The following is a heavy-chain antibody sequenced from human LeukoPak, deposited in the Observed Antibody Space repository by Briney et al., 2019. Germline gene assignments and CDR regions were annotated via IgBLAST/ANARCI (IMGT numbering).Heavy chain of an antibody. V-gene: IGHV3-21*01. J-gene: IGHJ4*02. CDR1: GFTFSTYT. CDR2: ISSSSYYI. CDR3: GAAYSGSSPFDY. D-gene: IGHD1-26*01. Sequence: GGSLRLSCTASGFTFSTYTMNWVRQAPGKGLEWASSISSSSYYIYYADSVKGRFTISRDNAKNSLFLQMNSLGAEDTAVYYCGAAYSGSSPFDYWGQGTLVTVSS.